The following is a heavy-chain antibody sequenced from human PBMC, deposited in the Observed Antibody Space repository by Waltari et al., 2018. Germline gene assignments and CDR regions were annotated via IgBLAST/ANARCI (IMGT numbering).Heavy chain of an antibody. D-gene: IGHD3-22*01. CDR2: IWFDGNAQ. J-gene: IGHJ4*02. V-gene: IGHV3-33*01. CDR1: GFTLRTHG. Sequence: QVQLVESGGGVVQPGNSLRLSCTASGFTLRTHGMHWVRQAPGKGLEWGAIIWFDGNAQYYADSVKGRFTVSRDNSKNTLYLQMNSLTADDTAMYYCARVANVAYYYSAGFDYWGLGTLVTVSS. CDR3: ARVANVAYYYSAGFDY.